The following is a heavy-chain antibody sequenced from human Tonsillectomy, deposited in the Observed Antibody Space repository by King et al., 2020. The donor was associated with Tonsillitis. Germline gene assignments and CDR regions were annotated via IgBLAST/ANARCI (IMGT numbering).Heavy chain of an antibody. Sequence: VQLVESGGGLVKPGGSLRLSCAASGFTFSSYTMNWVRQAPGKGLEWVSSISSSSTYIYYADSVKGRFTISRDNAKNSLSLQMNSLRAEDTAGYYCAGDLKVVAAGGAYYFGMDVWGQGTTVTVSS. J-gene: IGHJ6*02. CDR2: ISSSSTYI. CDR1: GFTFSSYT. D-gene: IGHD6-13*01. V-gene: IGHV3-21*01. CDR3: AGDLKVVAAGGAYYFGMDV.